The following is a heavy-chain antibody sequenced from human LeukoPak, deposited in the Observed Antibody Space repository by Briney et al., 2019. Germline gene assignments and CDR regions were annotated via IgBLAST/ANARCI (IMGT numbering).Heavy chain of an antibody. D-gene: IGHD4/OR15-4a*01. CDR3: ARDEGYYGAPLFDY. V-gene: IGHV1-18*01. CDR2: ISAYNGNT. Sequence: GASVKVSCKASRYTFTSYGISWVRQAPGQGLEWMGWISAYNGNTNYAQNLQGRVTMTTDTSTSTAYMELRSLRSYDTAVYYCARDEGYYGAPLFDYWGQGTLVTVSS. CDR1: RYTFTSYG. J-gene: IGHJ4*02.